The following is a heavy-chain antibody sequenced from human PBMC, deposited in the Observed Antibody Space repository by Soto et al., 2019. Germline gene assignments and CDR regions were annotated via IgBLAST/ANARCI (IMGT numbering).Heavy chain of an antibody. CDR2: VGGDNGYA. V-gene: IGHV1-3*05. CDR1: GYTFSTYV. J-gene: IGHJ4*02. Sequence: QVQLVQSGTEEKKPGASVKVSCKASGYTFSTYVMHWMRQAPGQRLEWMGWVGGDNGYARYSQKFQGRVTMTRDTSESTAYMELSSLGSEDTAVYYCVPVDYADYWGQGTLVSVSS. CDR3: VPVDYADY.